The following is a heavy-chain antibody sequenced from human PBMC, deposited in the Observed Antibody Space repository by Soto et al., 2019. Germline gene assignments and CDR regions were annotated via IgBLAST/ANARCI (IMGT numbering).Heavy chain of an antibody. D-gene: IGHD2-15*01. CDR1: GFTFSSYW. CDR2: IKENGSEK. CDR3: ARSLGYASY. J-gene: IGHJ4*02. Sequence: EVQLVESGGGLVQPGGSLRLSCAASGFTFSSYWMSWVRQAPGKGLEWVASIKENGSEKDYVDSVKGRFTISRDNAKNSLYLQMNSLRAEDTAMYYRARSLGYASYWGQGTLVTVSS. V-gene: IGHV3-7*01.